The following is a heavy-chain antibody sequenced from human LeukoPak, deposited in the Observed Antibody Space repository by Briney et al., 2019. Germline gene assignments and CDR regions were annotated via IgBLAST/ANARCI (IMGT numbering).Heavy chain of an antibody. J-gene: IGHJ4*02. CDR2: IYYSGST. Sequence: PSETLSLTCTVSGGSISSYYWSWIRQPPGKGLEGIGYIYYSGSTNYNPSLKSRVTISVDTSKNQFSLKLSSVTAADTAVYYCARGMIYRTIAAAGFPYFDYWGQGTLVTVSS. CDR3: ARGMIYRTIAAAGFPYFDY. CDR1: GGSISSYY. D-gene: IGHD6-13*01. V-gene: IGHV4-59*01.